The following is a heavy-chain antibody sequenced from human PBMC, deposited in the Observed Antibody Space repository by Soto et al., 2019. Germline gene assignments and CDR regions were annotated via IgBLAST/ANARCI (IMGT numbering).Heavy chain of an antibody. CDR3: ARERVVPAAILRYWGNWFDP. V-gene: IGHV1-2*02. CDR1: GYTFTGYY. CDR2: INPNSGDT. Sequence: ASVKVSCKASGYTFTGYYMHWVRQAPGQGLEWMGWINPNSGDTNYAQKFQGRVTMTRDTSISTAYMELSRLRSDDTAVYYCARERVVPAAILRYWGNWFDPWGQGSLVTVSS. J-gene: IGHJ5*02. D-gene: IGHD2-2*01.